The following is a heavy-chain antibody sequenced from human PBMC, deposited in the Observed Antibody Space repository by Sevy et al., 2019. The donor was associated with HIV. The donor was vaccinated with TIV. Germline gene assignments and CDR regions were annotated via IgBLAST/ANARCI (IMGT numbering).Heavy chain of an antibody. CDR3: ARDPLEMDYFDY. D-gene: IGHD1-1*01. CDR2: ISSSGGTI. J-gene: IGHJ4*02. Sequence: EGSLRLSCAVSRFSFSDFFMSWIRQAPGKGLEWISSISSSGGTIYYADSVKGRFTISRDNTKNSLFLQMNSLRAEDTAVYYCARDPLEMDYFDYWGLGTLVTVSS. CDR1: RFSFSDFF. V-gene: IGHV3-11*04.